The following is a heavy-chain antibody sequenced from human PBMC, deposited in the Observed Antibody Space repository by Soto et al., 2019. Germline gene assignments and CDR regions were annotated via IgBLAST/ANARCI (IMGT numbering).Heavy chain of an antibody. V-gene: IGHV1-8*01. Sequence: ASVKVSCKASGYTFTSYDINWVRQATGQGLEWMGWMNPNSGNTGYAQKFQGRVTMTRNTSISTAYMELSSLRSEDTAVYYCARGGAGYYDILTGGLYYMDVWGKGTTVTVSS. D-gene: IGHD3-9*01. CDR2: MNPNSGNT. CDR3: ARGGAGYYDILTGGLYYMDV. CDR1: GYTFTSYD. J-gene: IGHJ6*03.